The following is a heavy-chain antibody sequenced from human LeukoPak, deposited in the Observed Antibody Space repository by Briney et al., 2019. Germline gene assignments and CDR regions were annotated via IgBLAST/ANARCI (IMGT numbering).Heavy chain of an antibody. CDR3: ARGDRWFDP. Sequence: SETLSLTCTVSGGSISSYYWSWIRQPPGKGLEWIGYIYYSGSTNYNPSLKSRVTISVDTSKNQFSLKLSSVTAADTAVYYCARGDRWFDPWGQGTLVTVSS. CDR1: GGSISSYY. CDR2: IYYSGST. V-gene: IGHV4-59*01. J-gene: IGHJ5*02.